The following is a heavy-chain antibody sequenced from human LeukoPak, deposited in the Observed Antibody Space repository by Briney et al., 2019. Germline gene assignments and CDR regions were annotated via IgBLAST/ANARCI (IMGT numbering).Heavy chain of an antibody. V-gene: IGHV4-34*01. CDR3: ARRTYTSRRYYYYYMDV. Sequence: SETLSLTCAIYGGSFSGYYWSGIRQPPGKGLEWIGEINHSGSTNYNPSLKSRVTISVDTSKNQFSLKLSSVTAADTAVYYCARRTYTSRRYYYYYMDVWGKGTTVTVSS. D-gene: IGHD6-13*01. CDR1: GGSFSGYY. CDR2: INHSGST. J-gene: IGHJ6*03.